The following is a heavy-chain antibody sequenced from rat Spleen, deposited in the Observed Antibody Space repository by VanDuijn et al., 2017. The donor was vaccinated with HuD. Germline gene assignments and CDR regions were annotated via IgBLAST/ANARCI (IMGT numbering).Heavy chain of an antibody. Sequence: QVQLKESEPDLVQPSQTLSLTCTVSGFSLTSYHVHWVRQPPGKGLEWMGRIQSGGSTDYNSTLKSRLSISRDTSKSQVLLKMNSLQTEDTAMYFCVRSEGIIRGQFAYWGQGTLVTVSS. CDR1: GFSLTSYH. CDR3: VRSEGIIRGQFAY. V-gene: IGHV2-27*01. CDR2: IQSGGST. D-gene: IGHD4-3*01. J-gene: IGHJ3*01.